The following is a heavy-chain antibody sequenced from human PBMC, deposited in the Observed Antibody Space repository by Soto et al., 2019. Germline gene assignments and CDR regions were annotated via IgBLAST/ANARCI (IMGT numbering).Heavy chain of an antibody. CDR1: GYTFAIYG. CDR3: ARALGYSGYAGMDV. V-gene: IGHV1-18*01. Sequence: GASVKVSCKASGYTFAIYGSNWVRQAPGQGLEWMGWISPDNGNTNYAQKLQGRVTMTTDTSTSTAYMELRSLRSDDTAVYYCARALGYSGYAGMDVWGQGTTVTSP. J-gene: IGHJ6*02. CDR2: ISPDNGNT. D-gene: IGHD5-12*01.